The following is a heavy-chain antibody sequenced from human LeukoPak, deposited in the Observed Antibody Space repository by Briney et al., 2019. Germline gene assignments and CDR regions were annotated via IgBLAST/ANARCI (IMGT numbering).Heavy chain of an antibody. J-gene: IGHJ4*02. CDR2: IYYSRIA. D-gene: IGHD7-27*01. Sequence: SETLSLTCSVSGGSISTYYWSWIRHPPGKGLEYIGYIYYSRIANYNPSLKSRVTISIDSPKNQFSLKVTSVTAADTAVYYCASHRTGGRDYWGQGALVTVSS. V-gene: IGHV4-59*08. CDR3: ASHRTGGRDY. CDR1: GGSISTYY.